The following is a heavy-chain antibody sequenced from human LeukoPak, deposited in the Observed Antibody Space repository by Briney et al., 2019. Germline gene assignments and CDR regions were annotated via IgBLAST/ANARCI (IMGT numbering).Heavy chain of an antibody. CDR2: IYYSGST. Sequence: SETLSLTCTVSGGSISSDYWSWIRQPPGKGLAWIGYIYYSGSTNYNPSLKSRVTISVDTSKNQFSLKLSSVTAADTAVYYCARLYSSSWDYYFDYWGQGTLVTVSS. V-gene: IGHV4-59*08. CDR3: ARLYSSSWDYYFDY. D-gene: IGHD6-13*01. CDR1: GGSISSDY. J-gene: IGHJ4*02.